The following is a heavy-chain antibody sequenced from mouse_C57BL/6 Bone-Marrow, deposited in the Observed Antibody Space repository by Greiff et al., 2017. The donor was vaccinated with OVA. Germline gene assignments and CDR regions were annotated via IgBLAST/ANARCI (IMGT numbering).Heavy chain of an antibody. CDR3: ARKSWSYRGGYDY. Sequence: VQLQQSGPELVKPGASVKISCKASGYAFSSSWMNWVKQRPGKGLEWIGRIYPGDGGTNYNGKFKGKATLTADKSSSTAYMQLSSLTSEDSAVYFGARKSWSYRGGYDYWGQGTLVTVSA. J-gene: IGHJ3*01. V-gene: IGHV1-82*01. D-gene: IGHD2-10*01. CDR1: GYAFSSSW. CDR2: IYPGDGGT.